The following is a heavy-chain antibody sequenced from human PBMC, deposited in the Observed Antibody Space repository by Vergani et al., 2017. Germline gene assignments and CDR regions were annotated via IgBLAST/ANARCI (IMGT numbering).Heavy chain of an antibody. J-gene: IGHJ4*02. D-gene: IGHD5-12*01. CDR3: ARDGGVPGGYGWVFDY. Sequence: QVQLVQSGAEVKKPGSSVKVSCKASGGTFSSYAISWVRQAPGQGLEWMGGIIPIFGTANYAQQFQGRVTITADESTSTAYMELSSRRAEETAGYYCARDGGVPGGYGWVFDYWGQGTLVTVSS. CDR2: IIPIFGTA. CDR1: GGTFSSYA. V-gene: IGHV1-69*01.